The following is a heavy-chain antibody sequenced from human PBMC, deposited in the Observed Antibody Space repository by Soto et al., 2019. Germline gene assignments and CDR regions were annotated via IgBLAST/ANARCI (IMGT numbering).Heavy chain of an antibody. CDR2: IIPILGIA. J-gene: IGHJ3*02. CDR3: ARYLGCSSLDI. Sequence: SVKVSCKASGGTFSSYTTSWVRQAPGQGLEWMGRIIPILGIANYAQKFQGRVTITADKSTSPAHMELSSVRSEDTAVYYCARYLGCSSLDIWGQGTMVTVSS. D-gene: IGHD3-10*02. V-gene: IGHV1-69*02. CDR1: GGTFSSYT.